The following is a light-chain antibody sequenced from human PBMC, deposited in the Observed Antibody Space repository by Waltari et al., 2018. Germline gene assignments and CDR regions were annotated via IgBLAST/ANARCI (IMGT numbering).Light chain of an antibody. J-gene: IGKJ2*01. Sequence: EIVLTQSPDTLSLSPGERATLSCRASQSVSSSSLAWYKQKPGQAPRLLIYGASSKSTVIPDRFSGSGSGTHFTLTISRLEPEDFAVYYCQQYGSSPRTFGQGTKLEIK. CDR2: GAS. CDR1: QSVSSSS. CDR3: QQYGSSPRT. V-gene: IGKV3-20*01.